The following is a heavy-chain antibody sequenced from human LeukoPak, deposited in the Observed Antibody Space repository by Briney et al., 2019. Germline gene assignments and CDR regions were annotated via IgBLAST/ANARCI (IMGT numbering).Heavy chain of an antibody. J-gene: IGHJ4*02. CDR2: ISGSGDNT. V-gene: IGHV3-23*01. D-gene: IGHD6-19*01. CDR3: AKGDIAVAGIDSFDY. CDR1: GFTFSRYA. Sequence: GGSLRLSCAASGFTFSRYAMSWVRKTPGKGLERVSGISGSGDNTYYADSVKGRFTISRDNSKNTLYLEMNSLRAEDTAVYYCAKGDIAVAGIDSFDYWGQGTLVTVSS.